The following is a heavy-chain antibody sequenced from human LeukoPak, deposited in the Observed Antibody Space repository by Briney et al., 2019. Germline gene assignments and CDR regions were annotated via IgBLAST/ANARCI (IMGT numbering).Heavy chain of an antibody. J-gene: IGHJ4*02. CDR3: ARASGHYYDSSGYYPYYFDY. Sequence: PSETLSLTCTVSGGSISSYYWSWIRQPPGKGLEWIGYIYYSGSTNYNPSLKSRVTISVDTSKNQFSLKLSSVTAADTAVYYCARASGHYYDSSGYYPYYFDYWGQGTLVTVSS. CDR2: IYYSGST. CDR1: GGSISSYY. V-gene: IGHV4-59*01. D-gene: IGHD3-22*01.